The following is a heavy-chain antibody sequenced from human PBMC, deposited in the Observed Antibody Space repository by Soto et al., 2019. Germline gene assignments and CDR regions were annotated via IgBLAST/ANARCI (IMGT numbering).Heavy chain of an antibody. V-gene: IGHV1-2*02. CDR2: INPNSGGT. CDR1: GYTFTGYY. D-gene: IGHD6-19*01. J-gene: IGHJ4*02. CDR3: ATTGYSSGWATTGRIDY. Sequence: ASLKGSWKASGYTFTGYYIHWVLQANEQVLEWMGWINPNSGGTNYAQKFQGRVTMTRDTSISTAYMELSRLRSDDTAVYYCATTGYSSGWATTGRIDYWGQGTLVTVSS.